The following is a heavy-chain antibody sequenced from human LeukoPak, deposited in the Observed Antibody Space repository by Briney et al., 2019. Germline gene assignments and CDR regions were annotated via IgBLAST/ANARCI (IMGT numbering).Heavy chain of an antibody. D-gene: IGHD6-19*01. CDR2: ISAYNGNT. CDR1: GYTFTSYG. CDR3: ARDLVLVAVASTRYYYGMDV. J-gene: IGHJ6*02. Sequence: ASVKVSCKASGYTFTSYGISWVRQAPGQGLEWMGWISAYNGNTNYAQKLQGRVTMTTDTSTSTAYMELRSLRSDDTAVYYCARDLVLVAVASTRYYYGMDVWGQGTTVTVSS. V-gene: IGHV1-18*01.